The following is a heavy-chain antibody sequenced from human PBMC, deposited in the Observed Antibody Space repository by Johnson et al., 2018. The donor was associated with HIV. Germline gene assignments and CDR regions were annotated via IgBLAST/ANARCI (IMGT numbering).Heavy chain of an antibody. Sequence: VQLVESGGGLVQAGGSLRLSCSASGFTFCRYSINWVRQAPGKGLEWVSSISSSGDRTSYADSVKGRFTISRDNSKNTMLVQMNHLTTEDTAVYYCARGGYCGGDCYDGVAFDIWGQGAMVSVSA. D-gene: IGHD2-21*02. V-gene: IGHV3-23*04. CDR2: ISSSGDRT. CDR3: ARGGYCGGDCYDGVAFDI. CDR1: GFTFCRYS. J-gene: IGHJ3*02.